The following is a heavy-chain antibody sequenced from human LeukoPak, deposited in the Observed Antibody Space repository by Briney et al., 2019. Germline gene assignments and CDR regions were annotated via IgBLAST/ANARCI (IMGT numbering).Heavy chain of an antibody. J-gene: IGHJ4*02. Sequence: SETLSLTCAVSGGSISSGGYSWSWIRQPPGKGLEWIGYIYYSGSTYYNPSLKSRVTISVDTSKNQFSLKLSSVTAADTAVYYCARAVIHRSITIFGVAPYFDYWGQGTLVTVSS. D-gene: IGHD3-3*01. CDR1: GGSISSGGYS. CDR3: ARAVIHRSITIFGVAPYFDY. V-gene: IGHV4-30-4*07. CDR2: IYYSGST.